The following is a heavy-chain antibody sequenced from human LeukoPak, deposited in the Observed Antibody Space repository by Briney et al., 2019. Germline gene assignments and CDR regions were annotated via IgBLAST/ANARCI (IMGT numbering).Heavy chain of an antibody. V-gene: IGHV1-18*01. D-gene: IGHD3-10*01. Sequence: ASVKVSCKASGYTFTSYGISWVRQAPGQGLEWMGWISAYNGNTNYAQKLQGRVTMTTDTSTSTAYMELRSLRSDDTAVCYCACPLTYYYGSGSSPAYYYGMDVWGQGTTVTVSS. CDR3: ACPLTYYYGSGSSPAYYYGMDV. CDR1: GYTFTSYG. CDR2: ISAYNGNT. J-gene: IGHJ6*02.